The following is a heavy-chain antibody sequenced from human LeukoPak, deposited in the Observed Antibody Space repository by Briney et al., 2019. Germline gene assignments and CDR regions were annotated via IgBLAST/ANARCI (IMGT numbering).Heavy chain of an antibody. J-gene: IGHJ1*01. Sequence: GGSLRLSCAASGFTFDGYSMNWVRQAPGKGLEWVASISMSGRYIHYAGSVRDRFTISRDNGRNSVYLQMTGLRIEDTAVYYCVRSSSRGYELTEYFEHWGQGTLVSVSS. CDR3: VRSSSRGYELTEYFEH. CDR2: ISMSGRYI. D-gene: IGHD3-3*01. CDR1: GFTFDGYS. V-gene: IGHV3-21*01.